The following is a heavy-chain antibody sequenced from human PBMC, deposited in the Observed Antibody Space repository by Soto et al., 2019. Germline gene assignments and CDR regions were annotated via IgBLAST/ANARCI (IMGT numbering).Heavy chain of an antibody. V-gene: IGHV3-48*02. CDR2: ISSSSSTI. D-gene: IGHD2-2*01. J-gene: IGHJ6*02. Sequence: GGSLRLSCAASGFTFSSYSMNWVRQAPGKGLEWVSYISSSSSTIYYADSVKGRFTISRDNAKNSLYLQMNSLRDEDTAVYYCARSVGYCSSTSCYAVDNYYYGMDVWGQGTTVTVSS. CDR1: GFTFSSYS. CDR3: ARSVGYCSSTSCYAVDNYYYGMDV.